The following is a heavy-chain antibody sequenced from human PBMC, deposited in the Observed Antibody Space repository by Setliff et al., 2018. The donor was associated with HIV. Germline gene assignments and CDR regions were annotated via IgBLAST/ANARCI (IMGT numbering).Heavy chain of an antibody. Sequence: GESLKLSCKGFGYKFTDYWVGWVRQMPGEGLEWMGVIYGDGSDPRYSPSFQGQGTISVDKSINTAYLRWTSLKASDTALYYCARPQYHQSSDAFDIWGQGTMVTVSS. V-gene: IGHV5-51*01. CDR1: GYKFTDYW. CDR3: ARPQYHQSSDAFDI. CDR2: IYGDGSDP. J-gene: IGHJ3*02.